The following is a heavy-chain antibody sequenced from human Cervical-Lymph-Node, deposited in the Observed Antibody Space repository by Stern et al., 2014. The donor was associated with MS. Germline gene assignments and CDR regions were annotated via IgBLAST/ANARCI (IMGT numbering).Heavy chain of an antibody. D-gene: IGHD3-10*01. Sequence: VQLVESGDEVQKPGSSVKVSCRASGGTFSSSDISWVRQAPGQGLEWMGGIIPIIGTANYAQKYQGRVTITADESTSTAYMELSSLRSEDTAIYYCALGGFGHYFEYWGQGTLVTVSS. CDR2: IIPIIGTA. J-gene: IGHJ4*02. CDR1: GGTFSSSD. V-gene: IGHV1-69*01. CDR3: ALGGFGHYFEY.